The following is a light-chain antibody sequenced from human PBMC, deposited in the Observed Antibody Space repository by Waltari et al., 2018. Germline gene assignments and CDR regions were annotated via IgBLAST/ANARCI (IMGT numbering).Light chain of an antibody. CDR2: DAS. Sequence: EIVLTQSPATLSLSPGERATLSCRASQSVGTSLAWYQHIPGQAPRLLIYDASNRASDNSPRFSGSGSGTDFSLTISGLDPEDYAVYYCQQGVTFGGGTRVEIK. V-gene: IGKV3-11*01. CDR3: QQGVT. J-gene: IGKJ4*01. CDR1: QSVGTS.